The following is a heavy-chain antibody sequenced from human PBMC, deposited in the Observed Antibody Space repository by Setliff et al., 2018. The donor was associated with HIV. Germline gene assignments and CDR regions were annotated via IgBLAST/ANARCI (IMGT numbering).Heavy chain of an antibody. CDR3: AKVYGTGYFYYYYGMHV. V-gene: IGHV3-30*02. CDR2: IWYDGSDK. CDR1: GFIFSNYG. J-gene: IGHJ6*02. Sequence: GGSLRLSCAASGFIFSNYGMHWVRQAPGKGLEWVAFIWYDGSDKYYADSVKGRFTISRDNSKNTLFLEMNYLRAEDTAVYYCAKVYGTGYFYYYYGMHVWGQGTTVTVS. D-gene: IGHD2-8*02.